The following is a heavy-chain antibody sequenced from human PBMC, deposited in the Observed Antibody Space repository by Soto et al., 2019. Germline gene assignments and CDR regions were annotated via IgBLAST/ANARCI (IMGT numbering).Heavy chain of an antibody. Sequence: SVPTAGDPSQTLTLTCTCSGASLITSGVGVGWIRQPPGKAPEWLALIYWDDDKRYSPSLKSRLTITKDTSKNQVVLTMTNMDPVDTATYYCAHRDYDILTGPFDYWGQGTLVTV. V-gene: IGHV2-5*02. J-gene: IGHJ4*02. CDR3: AHRDYDILTGPFDY. D-gene: IGHD3-9*01. CDR1: GASLITSGVG. CDR2: IYWDDDK.